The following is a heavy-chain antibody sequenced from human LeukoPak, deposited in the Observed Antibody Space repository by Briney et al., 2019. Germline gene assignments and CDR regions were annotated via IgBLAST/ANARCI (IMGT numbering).Heavy chain of an antibody. Sequence: PGGSLRLSCAASGFTLTSYWMSWVRQAPGKGLEWVANINQDGSEKYYVDSVKGRFTISRDNAKNSLYLQMNSLRAEDTAVYYCARIYLKQASASWGQGTLVTVSS. D-gene: IGHD2/OR15-2a*01. CDR1: GFTLTSYW. V-gene: IGHV3-7*01. CDR3: ARIYLKQASAS. J-gene: IGHJ5*02. CDR2: INQDGSEK.